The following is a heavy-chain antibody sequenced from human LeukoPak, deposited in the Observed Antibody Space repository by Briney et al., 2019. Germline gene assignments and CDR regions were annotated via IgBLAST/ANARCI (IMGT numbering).Heavy chain of an antibody. J-gene: IGHJ5*02. V-gene: IGHV3-23*01. CDR2: ISGGGSST. Sequence: PGGSLRLSCTASGSRFSNYAMNWVRQAPGKGLEWVSVISGGGSSTNYADSVKGRFTISRENSKNTLYLQMNSLRAEDTAVYYCAHTDSYYFDSGMVSWGQGDLVTVSS. D-gene: IGHD3-22*01. CDR3: AHTDSYYFDSGMVS. CDR1: GSRFSNYA.